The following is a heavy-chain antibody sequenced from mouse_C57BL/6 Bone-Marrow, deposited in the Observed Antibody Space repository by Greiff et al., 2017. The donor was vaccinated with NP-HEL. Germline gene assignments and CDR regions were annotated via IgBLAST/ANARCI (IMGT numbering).Heavy chain of an antibody. J-gene: IGHJ2*01. CDR1: GFSLTSYG. Sequence: VLLLQSGPCLVQPSQSLSITCPVSGFSLTSYGVPWVRQFPGKGLEWLGVIWGGGSTDYNAAFISRLSISKDNSKSQVFFKMNSLQADDTAIYYCARPAPYLYCDYWGQGTTLTVSS. V-gene: IGHV2-2*01. CDR3: ARPAPYLYCDY. CDR2: IWGGGST. D-gene: IGHD6-5*01.